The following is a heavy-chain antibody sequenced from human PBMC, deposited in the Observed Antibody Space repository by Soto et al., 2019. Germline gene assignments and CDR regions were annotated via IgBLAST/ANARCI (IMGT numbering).Heavy chain of an antibody. Sequence: QVQLQESGPGLVRPSETLSLTCNVSGGSISSYYWNWIRQPPGKGLEWVGYVHSRGTTNYNPSLKSRVAISVDTSKNQFSLWLTSVTAADTAIYFCASGSGDYFVLDSWGQGTLVTVSS. CDR3: ASGSGDYFVLDS. D-gene: IGHD1-26*01. V-gene: IGHV4-59*01. CDR1: GGSISSYY. CDR2: VHSRGTT. J-gene: IGHJ4*02.